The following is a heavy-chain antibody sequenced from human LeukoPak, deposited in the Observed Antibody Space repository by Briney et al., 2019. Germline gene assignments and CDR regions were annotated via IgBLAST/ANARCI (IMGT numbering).Heavy chain of an antibody. V-gene: IGHV3-23*01. CDR3: AKDQAPYYYDSSGYSH. Sequence: GGSLRLSCAASGFTFSSYDMSWVRQAPGKGLEWVSASGGDGGSTYADSVKGRFTISRDNSKNSLYLQMNSLRTEDTALYYCAKDQAPYYYDSSGYSHWGQGTLVTVSS. J-gene: IGHJ4*02. CDR2: SGGDGGST. D-gene: IGHD3-22*01. CDR1: GFTFSSYD.